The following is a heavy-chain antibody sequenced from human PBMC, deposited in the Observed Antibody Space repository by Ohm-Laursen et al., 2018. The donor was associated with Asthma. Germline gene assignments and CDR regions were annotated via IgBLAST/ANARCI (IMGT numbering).Heavy chain of an antibody. CDR3: ARIGTEWELPGREYSLHH. CDR1: GYTFSRYS. Sequence: GSLRLSCAASGYTFSRYSIHWVRQAPGKGLEWVASISTASTFIYYADSVRGRFTTSRDNAKNLVYLQMNDLRAEDTALYYCARIGTEWELPGREYSLHHWGEGTLVTVSS. D-gene: IGHD1-26*01. V-gene: IGHV3-21*01. J-gene: IGHJ1*01. CDR2: ISTASTFI.